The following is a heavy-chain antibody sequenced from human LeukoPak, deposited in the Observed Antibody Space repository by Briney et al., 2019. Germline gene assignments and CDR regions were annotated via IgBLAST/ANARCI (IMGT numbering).Heavy chain of an antibody. V-gene: IGHV3-53*01. CDR2: IYSGGST. CDR1: GFTVSSNY. J-gene: IGHJ4*02. Sequence: GGSLRLSCAASGFTVSSNYMSWVRQAPGKGLEWVSVIYSGGSTYYADSVKGRFTISRDNSKNTLYLQMNSLRAEDTAVYYCARYTKRYYDSSGYYYYFDYWGQGTLDTVSS. D-gene: IGHD3-22*01. CDR3: ARYTKRYYDSSGYYYYFDY.